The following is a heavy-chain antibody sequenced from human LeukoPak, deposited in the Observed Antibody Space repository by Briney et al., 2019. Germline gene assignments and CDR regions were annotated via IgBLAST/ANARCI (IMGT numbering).Heavy chain of an antibody. D-gene: IGHD6-19*01. CDR2: IYYSWST. CDR3: ARASSGWYHWFDP. CDR1: GGSISSYY. V-gene: IGHV4-59*01. Sequence: SETLSLTCTVSGGSISSYYWSWIRQPPGKGLEGIGYIYYSWSTNYNPSLKSRVTISVDTSKNQFSLKLSSVTAAATAVYYCARASSGWYHWFDPWGQGTLVTVSS. J-gene: IGHJ5*02.